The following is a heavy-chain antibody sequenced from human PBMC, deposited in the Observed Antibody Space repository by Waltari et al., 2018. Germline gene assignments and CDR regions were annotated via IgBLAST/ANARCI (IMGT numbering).Heavy chain of an antibody. V-gene: IGHV3-7*01. Sequence: EVQLVESGGGLVQPGGSLRLSCEASGFSSVWVDWVRQAPGKGLQWVANINEDGGEKYYLVSVKGRFTISRDNAKKLVYLEMNSLRAEDTAIYYCSKRLEIWGRGTMVAVSS. CDR1: GFSSVW. CDR3: SKRLEI. CDR2: INEDGGEK. J-gene: IGHJ3*02.